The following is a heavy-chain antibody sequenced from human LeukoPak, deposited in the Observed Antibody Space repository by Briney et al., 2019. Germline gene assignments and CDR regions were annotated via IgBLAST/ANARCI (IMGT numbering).Heavy chain of an antibody. V-gene: IGHV3-11*01. CDR3: ARGKRRFDH. J-gene: IGHJ4*02. CDR1: GFNFSDYY. CDR2: ISSSGFST. Sequence: GGSLRLSCAASGFNFSDYYMSWIRQAPGKGLEWVSYISSSGFSTYYAGSVKGRFTISRDNARNSLYLQMNSLAPEDTALYYCARGKRRFDHWGQGTLVSVSS.